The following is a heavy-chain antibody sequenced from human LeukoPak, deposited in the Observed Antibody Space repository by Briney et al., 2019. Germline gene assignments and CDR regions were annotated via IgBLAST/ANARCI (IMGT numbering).Heavy chain of an antibody. D-gene: IGHD5-24*01. CDR3: ARVGDGLNDAFDM. Sequence: ASVKVSCKASGYTFTGYFMNWVRQAPGQGPEWMGRINPKTRGTNYAQKFQGRVTMTRDTSTTTGYMELSRLRSDDTAVYYCARVGDGLNDAFDMWGQGTLVTVSS. CDR1: GYTFTGYF. V-gene: IGHV1-2*06. CDR2: INPKTRGT. J-gene: IGHJ3*02.